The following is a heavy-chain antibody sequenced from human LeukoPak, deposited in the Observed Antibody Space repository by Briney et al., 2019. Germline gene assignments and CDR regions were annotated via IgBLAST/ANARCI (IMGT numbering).Heavy chain of an antibody. CDR1: RFTFSNYG. CDR2: IWYDGSNK. J-gene: IGHJ4*02. D-gene: IGHD5-18*01. CDR3: AKEAYRYDYCDY. Sequence: GRSLRLSCAASRFTFSNYGMHWVRQAPGKGLEWVAVIWYDGSNKYYADSVKGRFTISRDNSKNTLYLQMNSLRAEDTAVYYCAKEAYRYDYCDYWGQGTLVTVSS. V-gene: IGHV3-33*06.